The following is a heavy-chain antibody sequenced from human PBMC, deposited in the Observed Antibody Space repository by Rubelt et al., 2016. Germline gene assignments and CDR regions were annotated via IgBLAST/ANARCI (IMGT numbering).Heavy chain of an antibody. CDR3: AGGRFGGYESHYSWFDA. CDR2: IYYSGST. Sequence: QVQLQESGPGLVKPSETLSLTCTVSGGSISSYYWSWIRQPPGKGLEWIGYIYYSGSTNYNPSLKSRVTISVDTSKNQFSRKLGSLPAADAGGYDCAGGRFGGYESHYSWFDAGGLGTLVTVSS. J-gene: IGHJ5*02. CDR1: GGSISSYY. D-gene: IGHD3-10*01. V-gene: IGHV4-59*08.